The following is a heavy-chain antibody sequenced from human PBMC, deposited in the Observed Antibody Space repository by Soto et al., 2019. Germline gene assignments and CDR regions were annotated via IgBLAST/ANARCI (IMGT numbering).Heavy chain of an antibody. CDR3: ARGSSIAGLYYGMDV. D-gene: IGHD6-6*01. Sequence: PSDTLSLTCTVSGGSISSGGYYWTWIRQHPGKCLEWIGYNYYSGITYYNPSLKSRVTISLDTSKNQFSLKLSSVTAADTAVYYCARGSSIAGLYYGMDVWGQGTTVS. CDR2: NYYSGIT. V-gene: IGHV4-31*03. CDR1: GGSISSGGYY. J-gene: IGHJ6*02.